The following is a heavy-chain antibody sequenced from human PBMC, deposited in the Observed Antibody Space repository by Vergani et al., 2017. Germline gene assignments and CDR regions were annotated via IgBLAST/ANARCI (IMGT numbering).Heavy chain of an antibody. CDR1: GYSFTSYW. V-gene: IGHV5-51*01. J-gene: IGHJ4*02. D-gene: IGHD6-19*01. Sequence: EVQLVPSGAEVKQPGESLQISCKGSGYSFTSYWIGWVRQLPGKGLEWMGIIYPGDSDTRYSPSFQGQVTISADKSISTAYLQWSSLKASDTAMYYCARLSSGWLSNNYFDCWGQGTLVTVSS. CDR2: IYPGDSDT. CDR3: ARLSSGWLSNNYFDC.